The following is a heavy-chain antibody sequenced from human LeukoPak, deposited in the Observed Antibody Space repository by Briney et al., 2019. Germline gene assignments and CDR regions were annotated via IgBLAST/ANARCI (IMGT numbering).Heavy chain of an antibody. D-gene: IGHD3-9*01. CDR3: ARVNYDILTGQGGWFDP. Sequence: SETLSLTCTVSGGSISSYYWSWIRQPPGKGLEWIGYIYYSGSTNYNPSLKSRVTISVDTSKEQFSLKLSSVTAADTAVYYCARVNYDILTGQGGWFDPWGQGTLVTVSS. CDR1: GGSISSYY. CDR2: IYYSGST. V-gene: IGHV4-59*12. J-gene: IGHJ5*02.